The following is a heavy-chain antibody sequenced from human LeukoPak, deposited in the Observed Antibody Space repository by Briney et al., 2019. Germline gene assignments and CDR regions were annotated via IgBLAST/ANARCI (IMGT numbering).Heavy chain of an antibody. D-gene: IGHD3-10*01. J-gene: IGHJ4*02. CDR1: GGSISSYY. CDR2: IYYSGST. Sequence: SETLSLTCTVSGGSISSYYWSWIRQPPGKGLEWIGYIYYSGSTNYNPSLKSRVTMSVDTSKNQFFLRLSSVTAADTAVYYCARAGGDYWGQGTLVTVSS. CDR3: ARAGGDY. V-gene: IGHV4-59*01.